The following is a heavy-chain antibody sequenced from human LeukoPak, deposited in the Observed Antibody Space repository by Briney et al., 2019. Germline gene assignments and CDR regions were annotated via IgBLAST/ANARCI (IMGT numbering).Heavy chain of an antibody. CDR3: ARHLTVVVAVFDY. V-gene: IGHV4-39*01. Sequence: SETLSLTCTVSGGSISSSSYYWGWIRQPPGKGLEWIGSIYYSGSTYYNPSLESRVTISVDTSKNQFSLKLSSVTAADTAVYYCARHLTVVVAVFDYWGQGTLVTVSS. CDR2: IYYSGST. D-gene: IGHD2-15*01. CDR1: GGSISSSSYY. J-gene: IGHJ4*02.